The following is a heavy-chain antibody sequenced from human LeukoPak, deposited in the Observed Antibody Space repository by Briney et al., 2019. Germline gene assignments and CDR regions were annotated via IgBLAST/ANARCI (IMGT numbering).Heavy chain of an antibody. V-gene: IGHV5-51*01. CDR1: GYSFTYW. Sequence: GESLKISCKGSGYSFTYWIGWVRQMPGKGREWMGIIYSGDSHTKYSPSFQGRVTISADKSISTAYLQWSSLEASDTAMYYCASARHGDSVWDYWGQGTLVTVSS. D-gene: IGHD4-17*01. CDR3: ASARHGDSVWDY. CDR2: IYSGDSHT. J-gene: IGHJ4*02.